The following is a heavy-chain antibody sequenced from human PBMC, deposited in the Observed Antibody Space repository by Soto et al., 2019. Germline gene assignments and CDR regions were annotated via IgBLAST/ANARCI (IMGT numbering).Heavy chain of an antibody. D-gene: IGHD6-6*01. Sequence: EVQLLESGGGLVQPGESLRLSCAASGFTFSSYAMSWARQAPGKGLEWVSVISGSDDSTYYADSVKGRFTIFRDNSKNTLYMKMKSQRDENTAIYYCAKRNSSSTFDYWGQRTLVTVSS. CDR2: ISGSDDST. CDR3: AKRNSSSTFDY. CDR1: GFTFSSYA. J-gene: IGHJ4*02. V-gene: IGHV3-23*01.